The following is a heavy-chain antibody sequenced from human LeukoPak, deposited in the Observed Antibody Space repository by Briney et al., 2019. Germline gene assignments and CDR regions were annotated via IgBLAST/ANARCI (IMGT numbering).Heavy chain of an antibody. Sequence: ASVKVSCKASGYIFTSYGISWMRQAPGQGLEWMGWMNPNSGNTGYAQKFQDRVTMTRNTSISTAYMELSSLRSEDAAVYYCARGPNYYYYYGMDVWGQGTTVTVSS. CDR1: GYIFTSYG. J-gene: IGHJ6*02. CDR2: MNPNSGNT. V-gene: IGHV1-8*02. CDR3: ARGPNYYYYYGMDV.